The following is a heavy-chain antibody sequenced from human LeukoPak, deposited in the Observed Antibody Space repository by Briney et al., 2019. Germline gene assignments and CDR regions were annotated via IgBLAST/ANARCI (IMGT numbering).Heavy chain of an antibody. CDR3: AREGIAVAPGYYGMDV. Sequence: ASVKVSCKASGYTFTSYAMHWVRQAPGQRLEWMGWINAGNGNTKYSQKFQGRVTITRDTSASTAYMELSSLRSEDTAVYCCAREGIAVAPGYYGMDVWGKGTTVTVSS. J-gene: IGHJ6*04. CDR1: GYTFTSYA. D-gene: IGHD6-19*01. V-gene: IGHV1-3*01. CDR2: INAGNGNT.